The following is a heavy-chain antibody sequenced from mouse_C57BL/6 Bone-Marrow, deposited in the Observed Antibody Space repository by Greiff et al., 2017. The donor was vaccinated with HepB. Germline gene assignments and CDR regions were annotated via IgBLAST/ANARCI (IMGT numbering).Heavy chain of an antibody. CDR2: ISYSGST. Sequence: DVKLQESGPGLAKPSQTLSLTCSVTGYSITSDYWNWIRKFPGNKLEYMGYISYSGSTYYNPSLKSRISITRDTSKNQYYLQLNSVTTEDTATYYCARLVYYDYDVGAMDYWGQGTSVTVSS. V-gene: IGHV3-8*01. CDR3: ARLVYYDYDVGAMDY. CDR1: GYSITSDY. D-gene: IGHD2-4*01. J-gene: IGHJ4*01.